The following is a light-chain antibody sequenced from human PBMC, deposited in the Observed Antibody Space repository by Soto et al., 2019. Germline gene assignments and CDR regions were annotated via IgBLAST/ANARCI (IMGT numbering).Light chain of an antibody. CDR1: QDIRSD. CDR2: AAS. CDR3: LQDHTYPWT. Sequence: AIQVTQSPSSLSASVGGRVTISCRASQDIRSDLCWYQQEPGKAPKMLIFAASNLQSGVPSRFSGNASGTTFTLTISSLQPEDVATYYCLQDHTYPWTFGQGTRVEI. V-gene: IGKV1-6*01. J-gene: IGKJ1*01.